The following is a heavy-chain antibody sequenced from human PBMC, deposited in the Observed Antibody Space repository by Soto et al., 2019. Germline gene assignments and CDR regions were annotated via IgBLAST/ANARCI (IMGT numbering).Heavy chain of an antibody. V-gene: IGHV3-33*01. CDR1: GFTFSSYG. CDR3: ARNYPTYYYYYYMDV. CDR2: IWYDGSNK. Sequence: GGSLRLSCAASGFTFSSYGMHWVRQAPGKGLEWVAVIWYDGSNKYYADSVKGRFTISRDNSKKTLYLQMNSLRAEDTAVYYCARNYPTYYYYYYMDVWGKGTTVTVSS. D-gene: IGHD3-10*01. J-gene: IGHJ6*03.